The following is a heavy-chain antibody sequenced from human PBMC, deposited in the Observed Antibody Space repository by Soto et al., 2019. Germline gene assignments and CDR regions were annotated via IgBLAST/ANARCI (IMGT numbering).Heavy chain of an antibody. CDR1: GGSISSGGYS. J-gene: IGHJ5*02. CDR3: ARERYGDYSWWFDP. CDR2: IYHSGST. Sequence: SETLSLTCAVSGGSISSGGYSWSWIRQPPGKGLEWIGYIYHSGSTYYNPSLKSRVTISVDRSKNQFSLKLSSVTAADTAVYYCARERYGDYSWWFDPWGQGTLVTVSS. D-gene: IGHD4-17*01. V-gene: IGHV4-30-2*01.